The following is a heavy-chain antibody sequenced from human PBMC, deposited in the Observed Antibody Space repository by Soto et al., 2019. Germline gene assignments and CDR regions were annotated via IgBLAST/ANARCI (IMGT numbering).Heavy chain of an antibody. CDR2: IWYDGSKN. CDR3: ARDRGATTVYGMDV. D-gene: IGHD1-26*01. CDR1: GFTFSSYG. J-gene: IGHJ6*02. V-gene: IGHV3-33*01. Sequence: QVQLVESGGGVVQPGRSLRLSCAASGFTFSSYGMHWVRQAPGKGLEWVAVIWYDGSKNYYGDSVKGRCTISRDNSKNTLYLEMNSLRAEDTAVYYCARDRGATTVYGMDVWGQGTTVTVSS.